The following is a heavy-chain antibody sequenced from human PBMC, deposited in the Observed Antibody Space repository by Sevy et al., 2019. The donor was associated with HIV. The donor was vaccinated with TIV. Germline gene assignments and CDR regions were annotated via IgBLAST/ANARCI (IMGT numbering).Heavy chain of an antibody. D-gene: IGHD3-10*01. V-gene: IGHV1-18*01. CDR2: ISAYNGNT. J-gene: IGHJ4*02. CDR3: ARAGALWFGESDY. Sequence: ASVKVSCKASGYSFTSRGIDWVRQAPGQGLECVGWISAYNGNTKYGQRLQDRVTMTTDTSASTAYMELRSLRSDDTAVYYCARAGALWFGESDYWGQGTLVTVSS. CDR1: GYSFTSRG.